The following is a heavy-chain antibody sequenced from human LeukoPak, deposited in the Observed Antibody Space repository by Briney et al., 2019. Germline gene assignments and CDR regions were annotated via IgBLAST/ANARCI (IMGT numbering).Heavy chain of an antibody. CDR3: AKGNGYSYGRYYFDY. CDR2: ITASGGNT. D-gene: IGHD5-18*01. V-gene: IGHV3-23*01. Sequence: GGSLRLSCAASGLTFSSYAMGWVRQAPGKGLEWVSAITASGGNTYYADSVKGRITISRDNSKNTLYLQVNSLRAEDTAVYYCAKGNGYSYGRYYFDYWGQGTLVTVSS. J-gene: IGHJ4*02. CDR1: GLTFSSYA.